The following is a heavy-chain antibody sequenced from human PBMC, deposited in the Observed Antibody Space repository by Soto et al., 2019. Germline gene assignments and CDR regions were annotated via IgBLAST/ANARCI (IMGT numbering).Heavy chain of an antibody. CDR3: VGGQYYFDY. V-gene: IGHV3-30*03. Sequence: QVQLVESGGGVVQPGRSLRLSCAASGFPFTSYGMHWVREGPDKGLEWVAIISYDGSDKYYADSVKGRFTISRDNSKNTLYLQMNSLRPEETGLEYCVGGQYYFDYRGQGTLVIVSS. CDR2: ISYDGSDK. D-gene: IGHD3-10*01. J-gene: IGHJ4*02. CDR1: GFPFTSYG.